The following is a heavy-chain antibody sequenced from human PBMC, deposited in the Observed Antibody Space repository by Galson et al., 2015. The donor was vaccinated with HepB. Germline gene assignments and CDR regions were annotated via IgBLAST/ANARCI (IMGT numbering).Heavy chain of an antibody. J-gene: IGHJ4*02. V-gene: IGHV1-18*01. CDR3: ARDLRITTRCGGY. Sequence: SVKVSCKASAYTFINYGINWVRQAPGQGLEWMGWISGYNGNTQCAQKLQGRVTMTTDTSTSTAYMELRSLRSDDTAVYYCARDLRITTRCGGYWGQGTLVTVSS. CDR2: ISGYNGNT. CDR1: AYTFINYG. D-gene: IGHD6-6*01.